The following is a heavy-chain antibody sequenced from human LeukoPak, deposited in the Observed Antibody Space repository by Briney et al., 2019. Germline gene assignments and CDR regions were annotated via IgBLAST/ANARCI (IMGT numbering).Heavy chain of an antibody. CDR2: IYPGDSDT. CDR3: ARPVSSSGSGPRD. CDR1: GYSFTSYW. J-gene: IGHJ4*02. D-gene: IGHD6-25*01. Sequence: GESLKISCKGSGYSFTSYWIGLVRQMPVKGLEWMGIIYPGDSDTRYSPSFQGQVTISADKSISTAYLQWSSLKASDTAMYYCARPVSSSGSGPRDWGQGTLVTVSS. V-gene: IGHV5-51*01.